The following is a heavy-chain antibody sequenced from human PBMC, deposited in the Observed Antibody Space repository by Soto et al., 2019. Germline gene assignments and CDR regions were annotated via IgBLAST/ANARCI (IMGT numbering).Heavy chain of an antibody. D-gene: IGHD3-22*01. V-gene: IGHV1-18*04. CDR3: ARDPYYYDSSGYYYVTLDY. J-gene: IGHJ4*02. CDR1: GYTFTSYG. Sequence: ASVKVSCKASGYTFTSYGISWVRQAPGQGLEWMGWISAYNGNTNYAQKLQGRVTMTTDTSTSTAYMELRSLRSDDTAVYYCARDPYYYDSSGYYYVTLDYWGQGTLVTVSS. CDR2: ISAYNGNT.